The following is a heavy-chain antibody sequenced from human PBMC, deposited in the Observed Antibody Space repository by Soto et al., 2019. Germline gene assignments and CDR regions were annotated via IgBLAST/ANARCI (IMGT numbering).Heavy chain of an antibody. V-gene: IGHV3-53*04. J-gene: IGHJ6*02. CDR2: IYSGGST. Sequence: EVQLVESGGGLVQPGGSLRLSCAASGFTVSSNSMSWVRQAPGKGLEWVSVIYSGGSTYYADSVKGRFTISRHNSKNTLDLQMNSLRAEDTAVDYCAREQGYYYGMDVWGQGTTVTVSS. CDR3: AREQGYYYGMDV. CDR1: GFTVSSNS.